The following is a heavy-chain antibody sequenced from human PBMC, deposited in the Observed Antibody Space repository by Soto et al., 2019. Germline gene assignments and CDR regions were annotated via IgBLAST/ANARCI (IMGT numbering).Heavy chain of an antibody. CDR2: IYYSGRT. CDR3: ARYGGGTAAVDY. Sequence: QVQLQESRPGLVKPSQTLSLTCTVSGGSISSGDYYWSWIRQPPGKGLEWIGHIYYSGRTYYNPSLTLRVTISVATSKNQCALKLCSVTAADTAVYDCARYGGGTAAVDYWGQGTLVTVSS. V-gene: IGHV4-30-4*01. CDR1: GGSISSGDYY. D-gene: IGHD1-1*01. J-gene: IGHJ4*02.